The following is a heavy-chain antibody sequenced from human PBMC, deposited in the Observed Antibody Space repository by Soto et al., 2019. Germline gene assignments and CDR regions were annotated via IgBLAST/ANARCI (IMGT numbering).Heavy chain of an antibody. CDR1: GFTFSNYG. J-gene: IGHJ5*02. Sequence: EVQLVESGGDLVQPGGSLRLSCAASGFTFSNYGMHWVRQAPGKGLMWVSRMNTDGSRATYAYSVQGRVGISSYNDKNTVYLKMNSLRAEDTAVYDCASVKGGSHDWVDPWGQGTLVTVSS. CDR2: MNTDGSRA. D-gene: IGHD3-16*01. CDR3: ASVKGGSHDWVDP. V-gene: IGHV3-74*01.